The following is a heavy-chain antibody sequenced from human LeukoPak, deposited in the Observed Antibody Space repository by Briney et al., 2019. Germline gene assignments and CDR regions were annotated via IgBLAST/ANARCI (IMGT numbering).Heavy chain of an antibody. CDR1: GGSISSYY. V-gene: IGHV4-59*08. J-gene: IGHJ4*02. Sequence: SETLSLTCTVSGGSISSYYWSWIRQPPGKGLEWIGYIYYSGSTNYNPSLKSRVTISVDTSKNQFSLKLSSVTAADTAVYYCARRDILTGYTNWGQGTLVTVSS. CDR2: IYYSGST. CDR3: ARRDILTGYTN. D-gene: IGHD3-9*01.